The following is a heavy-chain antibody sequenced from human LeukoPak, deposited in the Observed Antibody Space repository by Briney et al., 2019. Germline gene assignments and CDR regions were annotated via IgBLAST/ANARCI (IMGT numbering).Heavy chain of an antibody. D-gene: IGHD3-22*01. CDR2: ISGGGGNT. Sequence: QTGGSLRLSCAAFGFTLTNYAMSWVRQAPGKGLEWVSTISGGGGNTYYADSVKGRFTISRDNSKNTLYLQMNSLRALDTAVYYCATHSSGYYCIDYWGQGTLVTVSS. V-gene: IGHV3-23*01. CDR3: ATHSSGYYCIDY. CDR1: GFTLTNYA. J-gene: IGHJ4*02.